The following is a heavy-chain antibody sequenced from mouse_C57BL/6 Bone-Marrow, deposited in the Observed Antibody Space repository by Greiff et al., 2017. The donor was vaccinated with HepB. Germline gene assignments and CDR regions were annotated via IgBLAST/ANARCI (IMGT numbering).Heavy chain of an antibody. CDR3: ARSGGLRFDY. D-gene: IGHD3-1*01. CDR2: MYPGDGDT. V-gene: IGHV1-82*01. CDR1: GYAFSSSW. J-gene: IGHJ2*01. Sequence: QVQLQQSGPELVKPGASVKISCKASGYAFSSSWMNWVKQRPGKGLEWIGRMYPGDGDTNYNGKFKGKATLTADKSSSTAYMQLSSLTSEDSAVYFCARSGGLRFDYWGQGTTLTVSS.